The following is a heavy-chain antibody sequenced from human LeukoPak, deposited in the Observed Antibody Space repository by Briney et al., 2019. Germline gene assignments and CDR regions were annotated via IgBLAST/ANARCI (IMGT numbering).Heavy chain of an antibody. Sequence: GGSLRLSCAASGFTFSGYGMHWVRQAPGKGLEWVAFIRYDGSNKYCVDSVKGRFTISRDNSKNTLYLQRTSLRAEDTAVYYCARTTGKDAYYFYGMHVWGQGTTVTVSS. V-gene: IGHV3-30*02. CDR1: GFTFSGYG. CDR2: IRYDGSNK. D-gene: IGHD1-1*01. J-gene: IGHJ6*02. CDR3: ARTTGKDAYYFYGMHV.